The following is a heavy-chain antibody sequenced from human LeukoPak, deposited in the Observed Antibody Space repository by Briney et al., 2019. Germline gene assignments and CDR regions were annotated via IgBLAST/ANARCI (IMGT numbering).Heavy chain of an antibody. CDR2: ISAYNGNT. J-gene: IGHJ6*03. CDR1: GYTCTSYG. CDR3: AGGKGSGWYNVWYYYYYMDV. Sequence: ASVKVSCKASGYTCTSYGISWVRQAPGQGLEWMGWISAYNGNTNYAQKLQGRVTMTTDTSTSTAYMELRSLRSDDTAVYYCAGGKGSGWYNVWYYYYYMDVWGKGTTVTVSS. D-gene: IGHD6-19*01. V-gene: IGHV1-18*01.